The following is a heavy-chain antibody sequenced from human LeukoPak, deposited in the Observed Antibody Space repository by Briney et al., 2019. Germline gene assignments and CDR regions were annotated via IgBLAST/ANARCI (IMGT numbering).Heavy chain of an antibody. Sequence: ASVKVSCKASGYTFTSYYMHWVRQAPGQGLEWMGIINPSGGSTSYAQKFQGRVTMTRDTSTGTVYMKLSSLRSEDTAVYYCARLGQVGYDPFDYWGQGTLVTVSS. CDR1: GYTFTSYY. V-gene: IGHV1-46*01. J-gene: IGHJ4*02. CDR2: INPSGGST. CDR3: ARLGQVGYDPFDY. D-gene: IGHD5-12*01.